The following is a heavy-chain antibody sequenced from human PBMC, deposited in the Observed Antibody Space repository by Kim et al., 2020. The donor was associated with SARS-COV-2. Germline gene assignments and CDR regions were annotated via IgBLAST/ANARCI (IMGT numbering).Heavy chain of an antibody. CDR3: ARDVDTAMVNFDY. D-gene: IGHD5-18*01. J-gene: IGHJ4*02. V-gene: IGHV3-21*01. Sequence: YAHSVKGRFTISRDNAKNSLYLQMNSLRAEDTAVYYCARDVDTAMVNFDYWGQGTLVTVSS.